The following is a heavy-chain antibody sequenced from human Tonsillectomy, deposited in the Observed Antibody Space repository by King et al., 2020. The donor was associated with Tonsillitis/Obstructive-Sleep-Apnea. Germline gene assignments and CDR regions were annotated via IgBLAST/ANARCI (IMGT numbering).Heavy chain of an antibody. D-gene: IGHD2-21*01. J-gene: IGHJ4*02. CDR1: GGSISSYY. CDR3: ARSYCGGDCYLLEYYFDY. V-gene: IGHV4-59*08. CDR2: IYYSGST. Sequence: QLQESGPGLVKPSETLSLTCTVSGGSISSYYWSWIRQPPGKGLEWIGYIYYSGSTNYNPSLKSRVTISVDTSKNQFSLKLSSVTAADTAVYYCARSYCGGDCYLLEYYFDYWGQGTLVTVSS.